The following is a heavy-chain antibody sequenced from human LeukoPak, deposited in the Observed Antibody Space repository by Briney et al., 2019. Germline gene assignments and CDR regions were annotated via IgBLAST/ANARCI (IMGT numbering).Heavy chain of an antibody. J-gene: IGHJ3*02. CDR3: ARGIQLWQDAFDI. CDR2: IIPFFGTT. V-gene: IGHV1-69*13. D-gene: IGHD5-18*01. Sequence: SVKVSCKSSGGTFSSSAISWVRQAPGQGFEWMGGIIPFFGTTNYAQKFQGRVTVTADESTSTAYMELSSLKSEDTAAYYCARGIQLWQDAFDIWGQGTMVTVSS. CDR1: GGTFSSSA.